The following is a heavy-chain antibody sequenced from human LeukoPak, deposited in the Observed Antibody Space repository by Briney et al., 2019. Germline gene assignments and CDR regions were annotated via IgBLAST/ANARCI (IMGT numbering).Heavy chain of an antibody. D-gene: IGHD3-10*01. CDR3: ASRTRFGELRFDY. Sequence: SEALSLTCTVSGGSISTSNYYWGWIRQPPGKGLEWIGSIYYTGSTYYNPSLNSRVTVSVDTSKNQFSLKLSSVTAADTAVYYCASRTRFGELRFDYWGQGTLVTVSS. V-gene: IGHV4-39*01. CDR1: GGSISTSNYY. CDR2: IYYTGST. J-gene: IGHJ4*02.